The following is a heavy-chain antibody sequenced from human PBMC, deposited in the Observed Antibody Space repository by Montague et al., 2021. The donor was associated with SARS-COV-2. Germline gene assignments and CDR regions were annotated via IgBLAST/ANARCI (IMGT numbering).Heavy chain of an antibody. Sequence: PALVKPTQTLTLTCTFSGFSLSTSGVGVGWIRQPPGKALEWLALIYWDDDKRYSPSLKSRLTITKDTSKNQVVLTMTNMDPVDTATYYCVHRQSSGWWGDWFDPWGQGTLVTVSS. V-gene: IGHV2-5*02. CDR3: VHRQSSGWWGDWFDP. D-gene: IGHD6-19*01. J-gene: IGHJ5*02. CDR1: GFSLSTSGVG. CDR2: IYWDDDK.